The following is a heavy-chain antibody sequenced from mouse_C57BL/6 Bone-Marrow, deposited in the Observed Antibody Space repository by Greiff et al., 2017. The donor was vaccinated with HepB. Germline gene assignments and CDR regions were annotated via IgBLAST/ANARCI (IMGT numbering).Heavy chain of an antibody. CDR1: GFSLTSYG. CDR3: AKQTGYYYGSSYAMDY. D-gene: IGHD1-1*01. CDR2: IWRGGST. V-gene: IGHV2-5*01. J-gene: IGHJ2*01. Sequence: VMLVESGPGLVQPSQSLSITCTVSGFSLTSYGVHWVRQSPGKGLEWLGVIWRGGSTDYNAAFMSRLSITKDNSKSQVFFKMNSLQADDTAIYYCAKQTGYYYGSSYAMDYWGQGTTLTVSS.